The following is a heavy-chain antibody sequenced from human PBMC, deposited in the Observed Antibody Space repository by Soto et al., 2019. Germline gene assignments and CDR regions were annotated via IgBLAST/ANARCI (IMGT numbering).Heavy chain of an antibody. V-gene: IGHV3-15*01. CDR3: TTEIQLWLGTHQDLVRDD. Sequence: GGSLRLPCAASGFTFSNAWMSWVRQAPGKGLEWVGRIKSKTDGGTTDYAAPVKGRFTISRDDSKNTLYLQMNSLKTEDTAVYYCTTEIQLWLGTHQDLVRDDWGQGTPVTVYS. D-gene: IGHD5-18*01. CDR1: GFTFSNAW. CDR2: IKSKTDGGTT. J-gene: IGHJ4*01.